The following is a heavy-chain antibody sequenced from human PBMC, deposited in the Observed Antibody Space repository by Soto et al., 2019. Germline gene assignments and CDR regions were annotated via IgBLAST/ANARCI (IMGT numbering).Heavy chain of an antibody. V-gene: IGHV4-30-4*01. CDR3: ARGRYCLTGRCFPNWFDS. CDR1: GDSISTVDYF. J-gene: IGHJ5*01. D-gene: IGHD2-15*01. CDR2: IYKSATT. Sequence: SETLSLTCSVSGDSISTVDYFWTWVRQPPGQALEYIGYIYKSATTYYNPSFESRVAISLDTSKSQFSLNVTSLTAADTAVYFCARGRYCLTGRCFPNWFDSWGQGTLVTVS.